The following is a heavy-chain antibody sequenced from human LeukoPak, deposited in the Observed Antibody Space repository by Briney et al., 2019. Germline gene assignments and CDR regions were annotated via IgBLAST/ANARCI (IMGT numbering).Heavy chain of an antibody. CDR2: IYYSGST. Sequence: NTSETLSLTCTVSGGSISSYYWSWIRQPPGKGLEWIGYIYYSGSTNYNPSLKSRVTISVDTSKNQFSLKLSSVTAADTAVYYCARHPRTVVMDYWGQGTLVTVSS. CDR3: ARHPRTVVMDY. J-gene: IGHJ4*02. CDR1: GGSISSYY. V-gene: IGHV4-59*01. D-gene: IGHD4-23*01.